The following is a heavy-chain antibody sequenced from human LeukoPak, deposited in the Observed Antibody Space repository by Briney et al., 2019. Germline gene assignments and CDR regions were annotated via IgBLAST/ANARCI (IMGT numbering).Heavy chain of an antibody. CDR1: GYSISSGYY. Sequence: PSETLSLTCTVSGYSISSGYYWGWIRQPPGKGLEWIGTIYHTGSTYYNPSLKSRVTISLDTSKNQFSLKLSSVTAADTAVYYCARELGTNYYYMDVWGKGTTVTVSS. J-gene: IGHJ6*03. V-gene: IGHV4-38-2*02. CDR3: ARELGTNYYYMDV. CDR2: IYHTGST.